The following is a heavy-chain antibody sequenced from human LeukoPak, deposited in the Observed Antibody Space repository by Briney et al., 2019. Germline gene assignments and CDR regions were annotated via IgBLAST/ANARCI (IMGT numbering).Heavy chain of an antibody. D-gene: IGHD6-13*01. Sequence: ASVKVSCKASGYTFTGYYMHWVRQAPGQGFEWMGWINPNSGGTNYAQKFQGRVTMTRDTSISTAYMELNSLRAEDTAVYYCAKSAGMAAVYFDYWGQGTLVTVSS. V-gene: IGHV1-2*02. CDR2: INPNSGGT. CDR1: GYTFTGYY. J-gene: IGHJ4*02. CDR3: AKSAGMAAVYFDY.